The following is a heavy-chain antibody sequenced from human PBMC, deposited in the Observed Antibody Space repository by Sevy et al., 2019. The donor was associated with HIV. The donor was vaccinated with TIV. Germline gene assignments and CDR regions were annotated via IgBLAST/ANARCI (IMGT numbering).Heavy chain of an antibody. CDR2: ISWNSGSI. V-gene: IGHV3-9*01. CDR1: EFTFDDYA. Sequence: GGSLRLSCAASEFTFDDYAMHWVRQAPGKGLEWVSGISWNSGSIGYADSVKGRFTISRDNAKNSLYLQMNSLRAEDTALYYCAKDTGDYYDSSGAFDIWGQGTMVTVSS. CDR3: AKDTGDYYDSSGAFDI. J-gene: IGHJ3*02. D-gene: IGHD3-22*01.